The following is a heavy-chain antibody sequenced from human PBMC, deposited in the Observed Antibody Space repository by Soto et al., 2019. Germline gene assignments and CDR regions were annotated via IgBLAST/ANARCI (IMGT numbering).Heavy chain of an antibody. J-gene: IGHJ4*02. D-gene: IGHD3-9*01. V-gene: IGHV3-30*18. CDR2: ISYDGSNK. CDR1: GFTFSSYG. CDR3: AKSSDVVRYFDWLLPDRHYYFDY. Sequence: PGGSLRLSCAASGFTFSSYGMHWVRQAPGKWLEWVAVISYDGSNKYYADSVKGRFTISRDNSKNTLYLQMNSLRAEDTAVYYCAKSSDVVRYFDWLLPDRHYYFDYWGQGTLVTVSS.